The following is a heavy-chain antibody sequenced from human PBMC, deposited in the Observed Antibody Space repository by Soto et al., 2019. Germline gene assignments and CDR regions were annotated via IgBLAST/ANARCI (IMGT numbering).Heavy chain of an antibody. CDR3: AKELRDFWSGYYYYGMDV. Sequence: GGSLRLSCAASGFTFSSYAMIWVRQAPGKGLEWVSAISGSGGSTYYADSVKGRFTISRDNSKNTLYLQMNSLRAEDTAVYYCAKELRDFWSGYYYYGMDVWGQGTTVTVSS. CDR1: GFTFSSYA. CDR2: ISGSGGST. V-gene: IGHV3-23*01. J-gene: IGHJ6*02. D-gene: IGHD3-3*01.